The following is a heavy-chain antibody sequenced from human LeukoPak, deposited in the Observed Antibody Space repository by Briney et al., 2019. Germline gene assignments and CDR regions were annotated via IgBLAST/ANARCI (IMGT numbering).Heavy chain of an antibody. Sequence: PSETLSLTCAVSGGAFSNYFWTWIRQPPGKGLEWIAEINDSGSTNSNSSLRSRVAISVDTSKNQFSLRLTSVTAADTAVYYCARGQYSSTTTCYSARRYFDFWGQGTLVTVSS. V-gene: IGHV4-34*01. J-gene: IGHJ4*02. CDR2: INDSGST. CDR3: ARGQYSSTTTCYSARRYFDF. CDR1: GGAFSNYF. D-gene: IGHD2-2*01.